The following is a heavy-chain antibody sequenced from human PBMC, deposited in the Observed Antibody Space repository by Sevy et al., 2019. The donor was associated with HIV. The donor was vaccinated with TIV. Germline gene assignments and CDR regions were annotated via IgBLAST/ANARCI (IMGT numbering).Heavy chain of an antibody. CDR3: AAGMIAAADNDYAYGLDV. CDR2: VYPSGSA. V-gene: IGHV4-61*02. J-gene: IGHJ6*02. CDR1: GGSFASGTFY. D-gene: IGHD6-13*01. Sequence: SETLSLTCTVSGGSFASGTFYWSWVRQPAGKGLEWIGRVYPSGSANYSPSLTSRVTMSVDTSRNQLSLRLSSVTAADTAVYFSAAGMIAAADNDYAYGLDVWGQGTTVTVSS.